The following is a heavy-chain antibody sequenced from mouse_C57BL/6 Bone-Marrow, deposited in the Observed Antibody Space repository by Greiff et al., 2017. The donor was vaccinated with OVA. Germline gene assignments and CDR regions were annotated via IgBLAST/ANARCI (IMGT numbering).Heavy chain of an antibody. Sequence: QVQLQQSGAELVKPGASVKMSCKASGYTFTSYWITWVKQRPGQGLEWIGDIYPGSGSTNYNEKFKSKATLTVDTSSSTAYMQLSSLTSEYSAVYYCARHRGWLLRWYFDVWGTGTTVTVSS. CDR3: ARHRGWLLRWYFDV. CDR2: IYPGSGST. V-gene: IGHV1-55*01. CDR1: GYTFTSYW. D-gene: IGHD2-3*01. J-gene: IGHJ1*03.